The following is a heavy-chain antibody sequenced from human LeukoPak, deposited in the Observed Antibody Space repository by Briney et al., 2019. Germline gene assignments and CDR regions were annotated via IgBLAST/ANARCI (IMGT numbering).Heavy chain of an antibody. CDR3: ARANFGELLRLSLFDY. D-gene: IGHD3-10*01. V-gene: IGHV4-4*07. Sequence: PSETLSLTCIVSDGSPNNYYWSWIRQPAGKGLEWIGRIYPSGSTIYNPSLKSRVTMSVETSKNQFSLKLNSGTAADTAVYYCARANFGELLRLSLFDYWGQGTLVTVSS. J-gene: IGHJ4*02. CDR1: DGSPNNYY. CDR2: IYPSGST.